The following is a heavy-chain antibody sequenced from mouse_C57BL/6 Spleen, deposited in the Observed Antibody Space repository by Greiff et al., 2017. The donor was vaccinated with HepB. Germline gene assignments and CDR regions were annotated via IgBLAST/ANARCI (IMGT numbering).Heavy chain of an antibody. CDR1: GYTFTSYW. V-gene: IGHV1-59*01. CDR3: ANAYYGPMDY. CDR2: IDPSDSYT. Sequence: VQLQQPGAELVRPGTSVKLSCKASGYTFTSYWMHWVKQRPGQGLEWIGVIDPSDSYTNYNQKFKGKATLTVDTSSSTAYMQLSSLTSEDSEVYYCANAYYGPMDYWGQGTSVTVSS. J-gene: IGHJ4*01. D-gene: IGHD1-1*01.